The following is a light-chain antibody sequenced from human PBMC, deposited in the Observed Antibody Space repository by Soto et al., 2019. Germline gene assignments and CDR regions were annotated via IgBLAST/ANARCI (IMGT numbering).Light chain of an antibody. CDR2: DAS. CDR3: QQRSNWPPS. Sequence: EIVLTQSPATLSLSPGERATLSCRASQSVSSYLAWYQQKPGQAPRLLIYDASNRATGIPARFSGSGSGTDFTLTISSLELEYFAVYDCQQRSNWPPSFGQGTRLEIK. V-gene: IGKV3-11*01. CDR1: QSVSSY. J-gene: IGKJ5*01.